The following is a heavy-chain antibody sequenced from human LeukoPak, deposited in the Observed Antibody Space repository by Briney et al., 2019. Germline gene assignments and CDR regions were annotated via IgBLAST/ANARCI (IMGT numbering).Heavy chain of an antibody. D-gene: IGHD4-11*01. CDR1: GGTFSSYA. Sequence: SVKVSCKASGGTFSSYAVSWVRQAPGQGLEWMGGIIPIFGTANYAQKFQGRVTITADESTSTAYMELSSLRSEDTAVYYCARSRPTVTTEYYYMDVWGKGTTVTVSS. V-gene: IGHV1-69*01. J-gene: IGHJ6*03. CDR2: IIPIFGTA. CDR3: ARSRPTVTTEYYYMDV.